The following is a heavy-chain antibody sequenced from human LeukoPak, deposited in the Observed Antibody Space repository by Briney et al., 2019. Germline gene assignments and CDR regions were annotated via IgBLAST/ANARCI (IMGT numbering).Heavy chain of an antibody. Sequence: PGGSLRLSCAASGFTFSSYAMSWVRQAPGKGLEWVSSINVSGGSTYYADSVKGRFTISRDNSKNTLYLQMNSLRAEDTAVYYCARRAGAYSHPYDYWGQGTLVTVSS. CDR3: ARRAGAYSHPYDY. J-gene: IGHJ4*02. CDR1: GFTFSSYA. CDR2: INVSGGST. V-gene: IGHV3-23*01. D-gene: IGHD4/OR15-4a*01.